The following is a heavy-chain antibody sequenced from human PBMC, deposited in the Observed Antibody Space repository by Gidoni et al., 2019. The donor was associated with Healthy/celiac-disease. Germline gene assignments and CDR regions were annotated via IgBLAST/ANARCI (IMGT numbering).Heavy chain of an antibody. V-gene: IGHV4-4*02. CDR3: ARDRTGSSIFGLPNYGMDV. D-gene: IGHD3-3*02. Sequence: QVQLQESGPGLVKPSGTLSLTCAVSGGSISSSTWWSWVRQPPGKGLEWIGEIYHSGSTNYNPSLKSRVTISVDKSKNQFSLKLSSVTAADTAVYYCARDRTGSSIFGLPNYGMDVWGQGTTVTVSS. J-gene: IGHJ6*02. CDR2: IYHSGST. CDR1: GGSISSSTW.